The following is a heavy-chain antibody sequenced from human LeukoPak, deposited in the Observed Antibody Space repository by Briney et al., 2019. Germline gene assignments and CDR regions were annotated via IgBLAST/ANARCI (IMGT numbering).Heavy chain of an antibody. CDR2: INHSGST. CDR1: GGSFSGYY. D-gene: IGHD5/OR15-5a*01. CDR3: ARRRLRSHYFDY. V-gene: IGHV4-34*01. J-gene: IGHJ4*02. Sequence: SETLSLTCAAYGGSFSGYYWSWIRQPPGKGLEWIGEINHSGSTNYNPSLKSRVTISVDTSKNQFSLKLSSVTAADTAVYYCARRRLRSHYFDYWGQGTLVTVSS.